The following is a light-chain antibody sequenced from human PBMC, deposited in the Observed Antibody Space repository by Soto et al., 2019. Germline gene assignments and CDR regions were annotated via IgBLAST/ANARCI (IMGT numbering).Light chain of an antibody. CDR2: EDN. CDR3: QSYDSSHHVV. CDR1: SGSIASNY. J-gene: IGLJ2*01. V-gene: IGLV6-57*01. Sequence: NFMLTQPHSVSESPGKTVTISCTRSSGSIASNYVQWYQQRPGSSPTTVIYEDNQRPSGVPDRFSGSIDSSSNSASLTISGLMTEDEADYHCQSYDSSHHVVFGGGTKLTVL.